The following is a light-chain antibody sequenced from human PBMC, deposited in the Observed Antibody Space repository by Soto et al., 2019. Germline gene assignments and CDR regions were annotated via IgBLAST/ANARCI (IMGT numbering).Light chain of an antibody. J-gene: IGKJ3*01. CDR2: GAS. CDR3: QHYGDSPPFT. Sequence: EIVFTQSPGTLSLSPGERAILSCRASQSVSNNYLAWYQQKPGQAPKILIYGASNRATGIPHRFSGSGSGTDVTLPISSLEPEDFAVYYCQHYGDSPPFTFGPGTKVDIK. V-gene: IGKV3-20*01. CDR1: QSVSNNY.